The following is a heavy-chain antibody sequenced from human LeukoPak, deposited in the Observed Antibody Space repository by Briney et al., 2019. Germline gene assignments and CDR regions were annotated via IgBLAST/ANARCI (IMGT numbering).Heavy chain of an antibody. CDR1: GFTFDDYA. CDR3: AKGSSGWPTDAFDI. Sequence: GRSLRLSCAASGFTFDDYAMHWVRQAPGKGLEWVSGINWNTNSIKYADSVKGRFTISRDNAKNSLYLQMNSLRAEDTAFYYCAKGSSGWPTDAFDIWGQGTMVTVSS. D-gene: IGHD6-19*01. V-gene: IGHV3-9*01. CDR2: INWNTNSI. J-gene: IGHJ3*02.